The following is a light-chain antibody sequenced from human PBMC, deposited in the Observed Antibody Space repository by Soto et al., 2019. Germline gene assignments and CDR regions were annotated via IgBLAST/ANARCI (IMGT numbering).Light chain of an antibody. V-gene: IGKV1-27*01. J-gene: IGKJ4*01. CDR1: QGIAPY. CDR2: ATS. Sequence: DVQMTQSPSSLSAFVGDRVTITCRASQGIAPYLAWFQQKPGKVPKLLIYATSTLQSGVPSRFSGSGSGTDFTLTISSLQPEDVGTYYCQKYNSATLTFGGGTKV. CDR3: QKYNSATLT.